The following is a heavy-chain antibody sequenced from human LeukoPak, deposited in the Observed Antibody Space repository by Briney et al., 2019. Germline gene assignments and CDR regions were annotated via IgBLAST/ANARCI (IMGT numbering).Heavy chain of an antibody. Sequence: ASVKVSCKASGYTFTSYYMHWVRQAPGQGVDWMGIINPSGCSTSYAQKFQGRGTMTRDTSTSTVYMKLSSLRSEDTAVYYCARETHDYSNFGLDYYYYYYMDVWGKGTTVTVSS. J-gene: IGHJ6*03. V-gene: IGHV1-46*01. CDR3: ARETHDYSNFGLDYYYYYYMDV. CDR2: INPSGCST. D-gene: IGHD4-11*01. CDR1: GYTFTSYY.